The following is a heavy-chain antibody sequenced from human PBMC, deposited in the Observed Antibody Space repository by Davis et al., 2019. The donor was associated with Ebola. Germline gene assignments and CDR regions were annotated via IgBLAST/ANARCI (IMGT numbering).Heavy chain of an antibody. V-gene: IGHV4-31*03. CDR3: ARGLITYYYYGMDV. CDR2: IYYSGST. Sequence: MPSETLSLTCTVSGGSISSGGYYWSWIRQHPGKGLEWIGYIYYSGSTYYIPSLKSRVTISVDTSKNQFSLKLSSVTAADTAVYYCARGLITYYYYGMDVWGQGTTVTVSS. D-gene: IGHD1-14*01. CDR1: GGSISSGGYY. J-gene: IGHJ6*02.